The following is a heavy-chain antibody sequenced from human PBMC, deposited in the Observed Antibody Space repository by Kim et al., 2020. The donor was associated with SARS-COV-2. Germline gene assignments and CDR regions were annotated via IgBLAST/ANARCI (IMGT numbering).Heavy chain of an antibody. CDR1: GGSIRSYY. CDR2: VYYSGNT. Sequence: SETLSLTCTISGGSIRSYYWSWIRQSPGKGLEWIGYVYYSGNTNYDPSLKSRVTISVDTSENQFSLKVSSVTAADTAVYYCARHLTSASTVFDYWGQGTLVTVSS. D-gene: IGHD2-2*01. CDR3: ARHLTSASTVFDY. J-gene: IGHJ4*02. V-gene: IGHV4-59*08.